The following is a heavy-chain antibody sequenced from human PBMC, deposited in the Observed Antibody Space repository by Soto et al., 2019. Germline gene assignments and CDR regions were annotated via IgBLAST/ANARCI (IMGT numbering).Heavy chain of an antibody. CDR1: GFTFSSYA. V-gene: IGHV3-30-3*01. CDR2: ISYDGSNK. D-gene: IGHD3-10*01. Sequence: QVQLVESGGGVVQPGRSLRLSCAASGFTFSSYAMHWVRQAPGKGLEWVAVISYDGSNKYYADSVKGRFTISRDNSKNTLYLQMNSLRAEDTAVYYCARSGGSGSHYYYYYGMDVW. J-gene: IGHJ6*01. CDR3: ARSGGSGSHYYYYYGMDV.